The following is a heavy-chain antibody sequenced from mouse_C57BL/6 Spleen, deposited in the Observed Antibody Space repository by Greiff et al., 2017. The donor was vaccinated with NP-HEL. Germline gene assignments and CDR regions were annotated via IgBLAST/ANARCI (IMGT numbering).Heavy chain of an antibody. CDR1: GFTFSSYA. D-gene: IGHD1-1*01. V-gene: IGHV5-9-1*02. CDR3: TREFITTVSYYFDY. J-gene: IGHJ2*01. CDR2: ISSGGDYI. Sequence: EVKVVESGEGLVKPGGSLKLSCAASGFTFSSYAMSWVRQTPEKRLEWVAYISSGGDYIYYADTVKGRFTISRDNARNTLYLQMSSLKSEDTAMYYCTREFITTVSYYFDYWGQGTTLTVSS.